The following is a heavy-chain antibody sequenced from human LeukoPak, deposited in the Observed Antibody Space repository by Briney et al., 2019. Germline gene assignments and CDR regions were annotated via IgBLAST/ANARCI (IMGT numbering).Heavy chain of an antibody. Sequence: GGSLRLSCAASGFTFSNFAMSWVRQAPGKGLEWVSVTSATGGNTYHADSVKGRFTISRDNSDNTLDLQMNSLRAEDTAVYYCAKLYDSSAYYYMDIWGKGTTVTASS. CDR3: AKLYDSSAYYYMDI. CDR2: TSATGGNT. D-gene: IGHD3-22*01. J-gene: IGHJ6*03. CDR1: GFTFSNFA. V-gene: IGHV3-23*01.